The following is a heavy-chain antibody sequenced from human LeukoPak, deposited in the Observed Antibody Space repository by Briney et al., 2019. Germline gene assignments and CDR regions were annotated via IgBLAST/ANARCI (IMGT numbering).Heavy chain of an antibody. CDR3: ARARSGYDFIIDY. J-gene: IGHJ4*02. D-gene: IGHD5-12*01. Sequence: PGGSLRLSCAASGFTVSSNYMSWLRQAPGKGLEWVSVIYSGGSTYYADSVKGRFTISRDNSKNTLYLQMNSLRAEDTAVYYCARARSGYDFIIDYWGQGTLVTVSS. CDR1: GFTVSSNY. V-gene: IGHV3-66*01. CDR2: IYSGGST.